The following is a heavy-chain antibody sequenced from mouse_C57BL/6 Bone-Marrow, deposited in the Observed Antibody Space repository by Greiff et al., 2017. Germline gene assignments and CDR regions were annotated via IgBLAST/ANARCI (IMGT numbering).Heavy chain of an antibody. D-gene: IGHD2-2*01. Sequence: QVQLQQSGPELVKPGASVKISCKASGYAFSSSWMNWVKQRPGKGLEWIGRIYPGDGDTNYNGKFKGKATLTADKSSSTAYMLLSSLTSEDSAVYFCARYGYLFDYWGQGTTLTVSS. CDR1: GYAFSSSW. CDR2: IYPGDGDT. V-gene: IGHV1-82*01. J-gene: IGHJ2*01. CDR3: ARYGYLFDY.